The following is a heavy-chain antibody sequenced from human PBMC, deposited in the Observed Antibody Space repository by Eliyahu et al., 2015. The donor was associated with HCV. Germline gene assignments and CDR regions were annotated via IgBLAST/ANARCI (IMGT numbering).Heavy chain of an antibody. J-gene: IGHJ4*02. V-gene: IGHV3-53*01. CDR3: ARGRGYSYGYDY. D-gene: IGHD5-18*01. CDR1: GFTVSSNY. Sequence: EVQLVESGGGLIXPGGSLXLSCAASGFTVSSNYXSWVRQAPGKGLXWVXVIYSGGXTYYADSVKGRFXISRDNSKNTLYLXMNSLRAEDTAVYYCARGRGYSYGYDYWGQGTLVTVSS. CDR2: IYSGGXT.